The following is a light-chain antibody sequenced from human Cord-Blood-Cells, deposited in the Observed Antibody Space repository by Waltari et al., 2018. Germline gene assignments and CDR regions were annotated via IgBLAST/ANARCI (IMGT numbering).Light chain of an antibody. Sequence: QSALTQPPSASGSPGQSVTISCTGTSSDVGGYNYLSWYQQHPGKAPKLMIYEVSKRPSGVPDRFSGSKSGNTASLTVSGLQAEDEADYYCSSYAGSNNYVVFGGGTKLTVL. CDR3: SSYAGSNNYVV. V-gene: IGLV2-8*01. CDR2: EVS. CDR1: SSDVGGYNY. J-gene: IGLJ2*01.